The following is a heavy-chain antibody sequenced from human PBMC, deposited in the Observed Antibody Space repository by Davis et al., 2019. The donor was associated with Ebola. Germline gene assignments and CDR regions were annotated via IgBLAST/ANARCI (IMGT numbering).Heavy chain of an antibody. CDR1: GYTFTSYA. D-gene: IGHD6-19*01. Sequence: ASVKVSCKASGYTFTSYAMNWVRQAPGQGLEWMGWINTNTGNPTYAQGFTGRFVFSLDTSVSTAYLQINSLKAEDTALYYCARGYEWLVLDYWGQGTLVTVSS. V-gene: IGHV7-4-1*02. CDR2: INTNTGNP. J-gene: IGHJ4*02. CDR3: ARGYEWLVLDY.